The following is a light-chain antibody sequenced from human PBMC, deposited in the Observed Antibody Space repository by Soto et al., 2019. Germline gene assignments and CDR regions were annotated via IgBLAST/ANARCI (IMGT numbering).Light chain of an antibody. CDR2: GNS. CDR1: SSNIGAGYD. CDR3: QSYDSSLSGSLV. J-gene: IGLJ3*02. Sequence: QSVLTQPPSVSGAPGQRVTISCTGSSSNIGAGYDVHWYQQLPGTAPKLLIYGNSNRPSGVPDRFSGSKSGTSASLAITGYHAEDEADYYCQSYDSSLSGSLVFGGGTKLTVL. V-gene: IGLV1-40*01.